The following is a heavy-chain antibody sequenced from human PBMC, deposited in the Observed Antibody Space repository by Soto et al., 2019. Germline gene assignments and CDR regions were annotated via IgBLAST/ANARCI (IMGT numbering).Heavy chain of an antibody. J-gene: IGHJ4*02. D-gene: IGHD5-12*01. V-gene: IGHV3-11*05. CDR3: PRLHHRYSGYDDVGY. Sequence: QVQLVESGGGLVKPGGSLRLSCAASGFTFSDYYMSWIRQAPGKGLEWVSYISSSSSYTNYADSVKGRFTISRDNAKNSLYLQMNSLIAEHTALYYCPRLHHRYSGYDDVGYLGQGTLVTVSS. CDR1: GFTFSDYY. CDR2: ISSSSSYT.